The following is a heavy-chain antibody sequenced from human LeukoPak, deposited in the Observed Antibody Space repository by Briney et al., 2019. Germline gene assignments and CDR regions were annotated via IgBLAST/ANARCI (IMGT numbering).Heavy chain of an antibody. Sequence: ATVKVSCKASGYTFTSYGISWVRLAPGQGLEWMGWISAYNGDTNYAQKLQDRVTMTTDTSTSTAYMELRSLRSDDTAVYYCARRRKDYGDYYFDYWGQGILITVSS. J-gene: IGHJ4*02. CDR3: ARRRKDYGDYYFDY. D-gene: IGHD4-17*01. CDR1: GYTFTSYG. V-gene: IGHV1-18*01. CDR2: ISAYNGDT.